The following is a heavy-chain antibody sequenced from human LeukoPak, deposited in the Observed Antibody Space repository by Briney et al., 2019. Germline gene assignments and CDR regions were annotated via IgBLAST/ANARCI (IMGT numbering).Heavy chain of an antibody. CDR3: ARVGPAAGFDY. V-gene: IGHV3-53*05. CDR1: GFIVSSTY. Sequence: GGSLRLSCAASGFIVSSTYMSWVRQAPGKGLEWVSVIYRGGSTYYADSVKGRFTISRDNSKNTLYLQMNSLRSDDTAVYYCARVGPAAGFDYWGQGTLVTVSS. J-gene: IGHJ4*02. CDR2: IYRGGST. D-gene: IGHD6-13*01.